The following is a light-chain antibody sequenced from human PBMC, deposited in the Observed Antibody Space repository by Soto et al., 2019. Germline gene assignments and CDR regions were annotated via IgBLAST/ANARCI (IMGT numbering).Light chain of an antibody. CDR2: DAS. Sequence: DIQMTQSPSTLSASVGDRVTITCRASQSISSWLAWYQQKPGKAPKLLMYDASSLDSGVPSRFSGSGSGTEFTLTISSLQPDDFATYYCQQYNAYPWTFGQGTKLEIK. V-gene: IGKV1-5*01. J-gene: IGKJ1*01. CDR1: QSISSW. CDR3: QQYNAYPWT.